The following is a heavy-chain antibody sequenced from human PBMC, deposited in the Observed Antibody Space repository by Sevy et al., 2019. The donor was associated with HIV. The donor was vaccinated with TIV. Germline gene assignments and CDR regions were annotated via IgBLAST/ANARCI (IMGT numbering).Heavy chain of an antibody. V-gene: IGHV2-5*01. D-gene: IGHD1-1*01. Sequence: SGPTLVKPTQTLTLTCTFSGFSLSTSGVGVGWIRQPPGKALEWLALIYWNDDKRYSPSLKSRLTITKDTSKNQVVLTTTNMDPVDTATYYCAHRPRPELETRGENWFDPWGQGTLVTVSS. CDR1: GFSLSTSGVG. CDR3: AHRPRPELETRGENWFDP. CDR2: IYWNDDK. J-gene: IGHJ5*02.